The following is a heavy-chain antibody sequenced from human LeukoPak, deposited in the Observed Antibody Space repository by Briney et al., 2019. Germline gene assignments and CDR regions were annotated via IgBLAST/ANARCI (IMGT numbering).Heavy chain of an antibody. CDR2: ISGSRGST. D-gene: IGHD6-19*01. Sequence: PGGSLRLSCAASGFTFSSDSMNWVRQAPGKGLEWVSAISGSRGSTYHADSVKGRFTISRDNSKNTLYLQMNSLRAEDTAVYYCAKGRRTAVAGWNWFDPWGQGTLVIVSS. V-gene: IGHV3-23*01. CDR1: GFTFSSDS. CDR3: AKGRRTAVAGWNWFDP. J-gene: IGHJ5*02.